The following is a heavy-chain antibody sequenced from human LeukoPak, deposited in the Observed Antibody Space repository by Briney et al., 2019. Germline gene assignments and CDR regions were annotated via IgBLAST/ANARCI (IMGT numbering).Heavy chain of an antibody. CDR2: IYTTGST. CDR3: GRQGYTAAYHFFDY. J-gene: IGHJ4*02. D-gene: IGHD6-25*01. V-gene: IGHV4-4*07. CDR1: NGSVNSYF. Sequence: SETLSLTCTVSNGSVNSYFWGWVRQPAGKGLEWLGRIYTTGSTYYNPSLKSRVTLSIETSKSQFSLTLRSATAADTAVYFCGRQGYTAAYHFFDYWSLGTLVTVSS.